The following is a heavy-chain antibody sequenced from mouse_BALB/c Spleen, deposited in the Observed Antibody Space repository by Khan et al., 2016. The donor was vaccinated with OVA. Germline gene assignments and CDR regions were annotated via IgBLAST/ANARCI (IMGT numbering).Heavy chain of an antibody. J-gene: IGHJ3*01. Sequence: QVQLKESGPGLVQPSQSLSITCTVSGFSLTNYTVHWVRQSPGKGLEWLGVICSAGSTAYNAAFLSRLTIIKYNSRRQVVFKMNSLQPNDTAIYDCARRGYDYGRGALSDYWGQGTLVTVSA. CDR1: GFSLTNYT. V-gene: IGHV2-2*02. CDR3: ARRGYDYGRGALSDY. D-gene: IGHD2-4*01. CDR2: ICSAGST.